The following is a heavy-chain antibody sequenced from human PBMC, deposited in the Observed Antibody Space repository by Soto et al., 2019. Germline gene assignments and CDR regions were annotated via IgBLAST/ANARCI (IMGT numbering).Heavy chain of an antibody. CDR2: ISGSGGST. D-gene: IGHD1-26*01. CDR1: GFPLSSHA. Sequence: GGSLRPPCAAPGFPLSSHAMSWVRPAPGKGLEWVSAISGSGGSTYYADSVKGRFTTSRDNSKNTLYLQMNSLRAEDTAVYYCAKDSGSYFHNWFDPWGQGTLVTVSS. CDR3: AKDSGSYFHNWFDP. J-gene: IGHJ5*02. V-gene: IGHV3-23*01.